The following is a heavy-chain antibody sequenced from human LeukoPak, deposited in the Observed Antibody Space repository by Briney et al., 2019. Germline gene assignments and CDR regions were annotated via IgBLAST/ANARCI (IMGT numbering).Heavy chain of an antibody. V-gene: IGHV4-30-2*01. Sequence: SETLSLTCTVSGGSISSGGYYWSWIRQPPGKGLEWIGYIYHSGSTYYNPSLKSRVTISVDRSKNQFSLKLSSVTAADTAVYYCARATARPGGDPDYWGQGTLVTVSS. CDR2: IYHSGST. J-gene: IGHJ4*02. CDR3: ARATARPGGDPDY. CDR1: GGSISSGGYY. D-gene: IGHD6-6*01.